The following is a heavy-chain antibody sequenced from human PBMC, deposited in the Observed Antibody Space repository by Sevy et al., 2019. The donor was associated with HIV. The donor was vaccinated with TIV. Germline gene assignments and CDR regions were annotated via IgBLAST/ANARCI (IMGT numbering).Heavy chain of an antibody. CDR1: GYTFTNYA. J-gene: IGHJ4*02. CDR3: VRGTTFYDFWTGGDY. V-gene: IGHV1-18*01. Sequence: ASVKVSGKASGYTFTNYAISWVRQAPGQGLEWMGWISGFNGETKNAEKFQGRFTMTTDTSTKTAYMDLRRLRSDDTAVYYCVRGTTFYDFWTGGDYWGQGTLVTVSS. CDR2: ISGFNGET. D-gene: IGHD3-3*01.